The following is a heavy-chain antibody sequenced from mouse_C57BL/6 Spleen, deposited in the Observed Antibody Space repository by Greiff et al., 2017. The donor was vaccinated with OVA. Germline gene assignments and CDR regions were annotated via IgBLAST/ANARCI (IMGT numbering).Heavy chain of an antibody. J-gene: IGHJ2*01. D-gene: IGHD1-1*02. CDR1: GYTLTGYW. Sequence: VQLQQSGAALMKPGASVKLSCMATGYTLTGYWLEWVKQRPGHGLEWIGEILPGSGSTNYHEKFKGKATFTADTSSITACMQLSSLTTEDSAISYCAKVANFYFDYWGQGTTLTVSS. CDR3: AKVANFYFDY. CDR2: ILPGSGST. V-gene: IGHV1-9*01.